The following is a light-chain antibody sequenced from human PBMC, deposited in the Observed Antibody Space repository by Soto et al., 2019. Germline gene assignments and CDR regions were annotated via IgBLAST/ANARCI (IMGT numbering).Light chain of an antibody. CDR1: SSDIGGYNY. Sequence: SALTQPHSASGSPGQSVTISCTGTSSDIGGYNYVSWYQQHPGKAPKLMIFEVSKWPSGVPDRFSGSKSGNTASLTVSGLQAEDEAVYYCSSYAGSYNHVVFGGGTKLTVL. J-gene: IGLJ2*01. V-gene: IGLV2-8*01. CDR2: EVS. CDR3: SSYAGSYNHVV.